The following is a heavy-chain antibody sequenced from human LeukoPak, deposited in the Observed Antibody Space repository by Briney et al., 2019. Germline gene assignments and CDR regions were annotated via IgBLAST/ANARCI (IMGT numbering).Heavy chain of an antibody. Sequence: PSETLSLTCAVYGGSFSGYYWSWIRQPPGKGLEWIGEINHSGSTNYNPSLKSRVTISVDTSKNQFSLKLSSVTAADTAVYYCARGGDETAMVTFCDYWGQGTLVTVSS. V-gene: IGHV4-34*01. CDR1: GGSFSGYY. J-gene: IGHJ4*02. CDR2: INHSGST. D-gene: IGHD5-18*01. CDR3: ARGGDETAMVTFCDY.